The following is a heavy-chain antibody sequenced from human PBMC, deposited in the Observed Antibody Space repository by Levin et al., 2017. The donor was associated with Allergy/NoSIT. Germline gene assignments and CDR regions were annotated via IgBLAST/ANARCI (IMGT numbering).Heavy chain of an antibody. CDR3: ARPPEERAWYSMYYYSMDV. CDR2: ISFDGNKE. V-gene: IGHV3-30*04. Sequence: PGGSLRLSCAASGFTFSAYPMHWVRQAPGKGLEWVAVISFDGNKEYYADSVKGRFSISRDNSKNTLSLQMNSLRAEDTALYYCARPPEERAWYSMYYYSMDVWGQGTSVTVSS. J-gene: IGHJ6*02. D-gene: IGHD2-21*02. CDR1: GFTFSAYP.